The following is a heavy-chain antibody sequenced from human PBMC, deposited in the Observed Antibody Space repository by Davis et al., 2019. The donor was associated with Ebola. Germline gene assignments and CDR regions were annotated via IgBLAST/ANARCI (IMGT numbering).Heavy chain of an antibody. J-gene: IGHJ6*02. CDR2: ASPSGGST. D-gene: IGHD3-16*02. CDR1: GYTFTGYY. Sequence: ASVKVSCKASGYTFTGYYIHWVRQAPGQGLEWMGIASPSGGSTSYAQKFQGRVTMTRDTSTSTVYMELSSLRSDDTAVYYCARPYYDYVWGSYRWGMDVWGQGTTVTVSS. CDR3: ARPYYDYVWGSYRWGMDV. V-gene: IGHV1-46*01.